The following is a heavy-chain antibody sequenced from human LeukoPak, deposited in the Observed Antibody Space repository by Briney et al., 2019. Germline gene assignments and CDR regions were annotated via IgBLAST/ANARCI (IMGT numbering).Heavy chain of an antibody. Sequence: GASVKVSCKASGYTFTTYGLSWVRQAPGQGLEWLGWISTYDDNIKYAQSLQGRLTLTIDTSTSTAYMELRSLRSDDTAVYYCARAVDYENAFDIWGQGTMVTVSS. CDR2: ISTYDDNI. CDR1: GYTFTTYG. D-gene: IGHD4-17*01. J-gene: IGHJ3*02. V-gene: IGHV1-18*01. CDR3: ARAVDYENAFDI.